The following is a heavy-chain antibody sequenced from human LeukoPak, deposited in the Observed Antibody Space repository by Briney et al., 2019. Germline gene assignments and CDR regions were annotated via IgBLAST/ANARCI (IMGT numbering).Heavy chain of an antibody. D-gene: IGHD3-3*01. Sequence: ASVKVSCKASGYTFTSYDINWVRQATGQGLEWMGWMNPNSGNTGYAQKFQGRVTMTRNTSISTAYMELSSLRSEDTAVYYCARVGWSGYYYYYYYMDVWGKGTTVTVSS. CDR3: ARVGWSGYYYYYYYMDV. V-gene: IGHV1-8*01. J-gene: IGHJ6*03. CDR2: MNPNSGNT. CDR1: GYTFTSYD.